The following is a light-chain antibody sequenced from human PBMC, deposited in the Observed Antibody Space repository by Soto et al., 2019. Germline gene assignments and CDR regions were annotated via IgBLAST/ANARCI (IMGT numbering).Light chain of an antibody. V-gene: IGKV3-20*01. CDR2: ATS. CDR3: QQYVTSPRT. J-gene: IGKJ1*01. Sequence: EIVLTQSPGTLSLSPGERATLSCRTSQSVSSSYLAWYQQKTGQAPRHLIYATSGRATDIPDRFSGSGSGTEFTLAISRLEPEDFAVYYCQQYVTSPRTFGEGTKVEI. CDR1: QSVSSSY.